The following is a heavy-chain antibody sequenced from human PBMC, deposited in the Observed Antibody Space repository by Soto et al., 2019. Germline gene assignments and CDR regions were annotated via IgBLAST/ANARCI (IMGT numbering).Heavy chain of an antibody. CDR3: ARDHSGPRYYYGMDV. V-gene: IGHV1-69*01. CDR2: IIPIFGTA. D-gene: IGHD3-10*01. CDR1: GGTFSSYA. J-gene: IGHJ6*02. Sequence: QVQLVQSGAEVKKPGSSVKVSCKASGGTFSSYAISWVRQAPGQGLEWMGGIIPIFGTANYAQKFQGRVTITADESTSTADMELGSVRSEDTAVYYCARDHSGPRYYYGMDVWGQGTTVAVSS.